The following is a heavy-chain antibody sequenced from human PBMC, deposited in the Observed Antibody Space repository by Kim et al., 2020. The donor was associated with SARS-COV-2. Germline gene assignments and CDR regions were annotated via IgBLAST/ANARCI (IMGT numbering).Heavy chain of an antibody. V-gene: IGHV3-21*01. D-gene: IGHD3-22*01. J-gene: IGHJ4*02. CDR1: GFTFSSYS. CDR3: ARDPGDSSGYYSSFDY. CDR2: ISSSSSYI. Sequence: GGSLRLSCAASGFTFSSYSMNWVRQAPGKGLEWVSSISSSSSYIYYADSVKGRFTISRDNAKNSLYLQMNSLRAEDTAVYYCARDPGDSSGYYSSFDYWGQGTLVTVSS.